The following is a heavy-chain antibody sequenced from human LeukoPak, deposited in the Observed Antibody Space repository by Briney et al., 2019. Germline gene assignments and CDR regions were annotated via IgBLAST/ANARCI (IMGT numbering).Heavy chain of an antibody. CDR2: ISYDGSNK. D-gene: IGHD7-27*01. V-gene: IGHV3-30*18. CDR3: AKLPFGRGATTGDYYDY. J-gene: IGHJ4*02. CDR1: GFTFSSYG. Sequence: PGGSLRLSCAASGFTFSSYGMHWVRQAPGKGLEWVAVISYDGSNKYYADSVKGRFTISRDNSKNTLYLQMNSLRAEDTAVYYCAKLPFGRGATTGDYYDYWSQGTLVTVSS.